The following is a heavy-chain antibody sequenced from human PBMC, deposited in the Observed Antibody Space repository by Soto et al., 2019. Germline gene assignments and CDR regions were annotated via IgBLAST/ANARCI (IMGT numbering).Heavy chain of an antibody. CDR2: VKDGGHT. V-gene: IGHV4-34*01. J-gene: IGHJ4*02. D-gene: IGHD5-12*01. CDR3: ARGQEGAVAPH. CDR1: GGSLSGYY. Sequence: QVQLQQWGAGLLKPSETLSLNCAVTGGSLSGYYWSWIRQPPGKGLEWIGEVKDGGHTNYSPSLRGXXTXSXVTSNNQFSLRLNSVTAADTGVYYCARGQEGAVAPHWDQGSLVTVSS.